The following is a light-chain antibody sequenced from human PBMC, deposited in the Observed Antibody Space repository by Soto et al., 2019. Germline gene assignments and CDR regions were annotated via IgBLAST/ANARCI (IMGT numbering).Light chain of an antibody. CDR3: QQYDNLPMT. V-gene: IGKV1-33*01. CDR2: DAS. CDR1: QDIRKY. J-gene: IGKJ5*01. Sequence: DIQMSQSPSSLSASVGDRVTITCQASQDIRKYLNWYQQKPGKAPKLLIYDASNLETEVTSRFSGSGSGTDFTFTISGLQPEDIGTYYCQQYDNLPMTFGQGTRLEIK.